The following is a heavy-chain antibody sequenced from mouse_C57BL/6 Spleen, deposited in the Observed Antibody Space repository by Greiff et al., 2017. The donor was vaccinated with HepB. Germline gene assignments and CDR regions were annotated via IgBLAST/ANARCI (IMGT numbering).Heavy chain of an antibody. CDR2: ISYDGSN. CDR1: GYSITSGYY. Sequence: EVQLQESGPGLVKPSQSLSLTCSVTGYSITSGYYWNWIRQFPGNKLEWMGYISYDGSNNYKPSLKNRISITRDTSKNQFFLKLNSVTTEDTATYYCARERDDYDYFDYWGQGTTLTVSS. V-gene: IGHV3-6*01. CDR3: ARERDDYDYFDY. J-gene: IGHJ2*01. D-gene: IGHD2-4*01.